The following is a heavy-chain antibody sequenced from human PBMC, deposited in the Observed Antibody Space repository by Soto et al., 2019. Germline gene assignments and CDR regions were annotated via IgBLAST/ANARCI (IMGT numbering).Heavy chain of an antibody. Sequence: SQTLSLTCAISGDSVSSNSTAWNWIRQSPSRGLEWLGRTYYRSKWYNDYAVSVKSRIIINPDTSNNQFPLQLNSVTPEDTAVYYCARDLDSGWPRSHFGYWGQGTLVTVSS. J-gene: IGHJ4*02. V-gene: IGHV6-1*01. CDR3: ARDLDSGWPRSHFGY. D-gene: IGHD6-19*01. CDR2: TYYRSKWYN. CDR1: GDSVSSNSTA.